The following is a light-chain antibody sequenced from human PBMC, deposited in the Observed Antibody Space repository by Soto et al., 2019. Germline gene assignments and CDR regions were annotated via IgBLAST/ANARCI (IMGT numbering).Light chain of an antibody. V-gene: IGKV3-11*01. CDR2: DAS. CDR3: QQRSNWLLT. J-gene: IGKJ4*01. Sequence: EIVLTQSPATLSLSPGERATLSCRASQSVSSYLAWYQQKPGHAPRLLIYDASNRATGIPARFSGSGSGTDFTLTISSLDPEDFASYYCQQRSNWLLTFGGGTKVEIK. CDR1: QSVSSY.